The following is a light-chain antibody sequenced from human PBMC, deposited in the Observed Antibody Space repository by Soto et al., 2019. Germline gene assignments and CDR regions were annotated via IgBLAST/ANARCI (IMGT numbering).Light chain of an antibody. Sequence: EIVLTQSPGTLSLSPGERATLSCRASQTVTRSYLAWYQQKPGQAPRLLIYDASRRATGIPDRFSGSGSGTDFTLTISRLEPEDFAVYYCQQCAHSPLTFGQGTKVEFK. CDR2: DAS. J-gene: IGKJ1*01. CDR1: QTVTRSY. CDR3: QQCAHSPLT. V-gene: IGKV3-20*01.